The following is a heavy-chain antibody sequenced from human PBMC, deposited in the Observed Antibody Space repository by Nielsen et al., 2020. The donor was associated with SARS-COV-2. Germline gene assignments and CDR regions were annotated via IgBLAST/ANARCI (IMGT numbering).Heavy chain of an antibody. J-gene: IGHJ4*02. CDR1: GFSLSNARMG. D-gene: IGHD3-22*01. CDR2: IFSNDEK. V-gene: IGHV2-26*01. CDR3: ARSFGSGYYWAFDY. Sequence: SGPTLVKPTETLTLTCTVSGFSLSNARMGVSWIRQPPGKALEWLAHIFSNDEKSYSTSLKSRLTISKDTSKSQVVLTMTNMDPVDTATYYCARSFGSGYYWAFDYWGQGTLVTVSS.